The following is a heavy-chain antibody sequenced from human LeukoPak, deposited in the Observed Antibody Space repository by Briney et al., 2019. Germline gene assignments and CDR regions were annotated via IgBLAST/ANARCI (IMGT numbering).Heavy chain of an antibody. CDR3: ARDSLNSYPRLHY. CDR2: ISGSGSTI. CDR1: GFTFSDYY. D-gene: IGHD2/OR15-2a*01. J-gene: IGHJ4*02. Sequence: PGGSLRLSCAASGFTFSDYYMSWIRQAPGKGLEWVSYISGSGSTIYYADSVKGRFTISRDNAKNSLYLQMNSLRAEDTAVYYCARDSLNSYPRLHYWAQGPLVPVSS. V-gene: IGHV3-11*04.